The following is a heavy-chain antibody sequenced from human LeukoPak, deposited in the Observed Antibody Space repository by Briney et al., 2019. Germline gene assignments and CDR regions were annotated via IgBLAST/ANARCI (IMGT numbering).Heavy chain of an antibody. D-gene: IGHD1-1*01. CDR2: IRSKAYGETA. Sequence: GGSLRLSCTASGFTFGDYAMSWIRQAPGKGLEWVGFIRSKAYGETADYATSVKGRFTISRDDSKAIAYLQMNSLKTEDTAVYHCTRDRGAYNLYDYWGQGTLVTVSS. J-gene: IGHJ4*02. CDR1: GFTFGDYA. V-gene: IGHV3-49*03. CDR3: TRDRGAYNLYDY.